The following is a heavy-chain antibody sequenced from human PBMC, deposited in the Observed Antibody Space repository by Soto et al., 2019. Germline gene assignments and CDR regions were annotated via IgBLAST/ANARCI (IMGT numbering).Heavy chain of an antibody. CDR1: GSSFSDYG. D-gene: IGHD4-17*01. CDR2: ISYDGSRE. Sequence: GGSLRLSCAASGSSFSDYGMDWVRQVAGKGLEWVAVISYDGSRESYADSLKGRFTVSRDNSKSTLYLEMSRLSGEDSAVYYCATHTVGYWGQGTQVTVSS. CDR3: ATHTVGY. V-gene: IGHV3-30*03. J-gene: IGHJ4*02.